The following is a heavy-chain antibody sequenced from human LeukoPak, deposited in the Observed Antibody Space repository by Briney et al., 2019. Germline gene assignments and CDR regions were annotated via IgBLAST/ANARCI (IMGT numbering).Heavy chain of an antibody. V-gene: IGHV4-31*03. D-gene: IGHD2-2*01. Sequence: SETLSLTCTVSGGSISSDGYYWSWIRQHPGKGLEWIGYIYYSGCTYYNPSLKSRVTISVDTSKNQFSLKLSSVTAADTAVYYCARADCSSTSCRSIYYYYYYGMDVWGQGTTVTVSS. CDR2: IYYSGCT. J-gene: IGHJ6*02. CDR1: GGSISSDGYY. CDR3: ARADCSSTSCRSIYYYYYYGMDV.